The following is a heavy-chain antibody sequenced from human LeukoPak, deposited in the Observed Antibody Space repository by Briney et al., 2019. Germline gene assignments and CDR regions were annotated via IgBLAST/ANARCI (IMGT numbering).Heavy chain of an antibody. CDR1: GYSISSGYY. D-gene: IGHD5-18*01. J-gene: IGHJ4*02. V-gene: IGHV4-38-2*01. Sequence: SETLSLTCAVSGYSISSGYYWGWIRQPPGKGLEWIGSIYHSGSTYYNPSLKSRVTISVDTSKNQFSLKLSSMTAADTAVYYCARHPTSLTAMVTDYWGQGTLVTVSS. CDR2: IYHSGST. CDR3: ARHPTSLTAMVTDY.